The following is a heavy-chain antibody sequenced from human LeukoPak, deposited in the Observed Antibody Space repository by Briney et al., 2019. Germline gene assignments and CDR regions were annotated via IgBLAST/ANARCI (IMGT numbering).Heavy chain of an antibody. CDR3: ARSSYSSSSS. V-gene: IGHV3-7*01. D-gene: IGHD6-6*01. CDR1: GFTFTNYW. Sequence: GGSLRLSCAASGFTFTNYWMIWVRQAPGKGLEWVANINEDGSKKYYVGSVEGRFTISRDNAKNSVFLQMNSLRAEDTAMYYCARSSYSSSSSWGQGTLVTVSS. J-gene: IGHJ5*02. CDR2: INEDGSKK.